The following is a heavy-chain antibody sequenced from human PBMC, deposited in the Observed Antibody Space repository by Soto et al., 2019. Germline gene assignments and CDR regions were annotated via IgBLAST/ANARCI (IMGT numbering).Heavy chain of an antibody. CDR2: ISAYNGNT. CDR3: ARDRSPVGYSYGRAPFDY. D-gene: IGHD5-18*01. CDR1: GYTFTSYG. V-gene: IGHV1-18*01. Sequence: ASVKVSCKASGYTFTSYGISWVRQAPGQGLEWMGWISAYNGNTNYAQKLQGRVTMTTDTSTSTAYMELRSLRSDDTAVYYCARDRSPVGYSYGRAPFDYWGKGTLVTVSS. J-gene: IGHJ4*02.